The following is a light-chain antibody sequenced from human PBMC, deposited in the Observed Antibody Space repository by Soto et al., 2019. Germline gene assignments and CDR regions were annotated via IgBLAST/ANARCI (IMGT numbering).Light chain of an antibody. J-gene: IGKJ5*01. CDR2: VAS. V-gene: IGKV1-39*01. CDR1: QSISSY. Sequence: DIQMTQSPSSLSASVGDRVTITCRASQSISSYLNWYQQKPGKAPKLLISVASTLQSGVPLRFSGSGSGTDFTLTISSLQPEDFATYYCQQANSFPLTFGQGTRLEIK. CDR3: QQANSFPLT.